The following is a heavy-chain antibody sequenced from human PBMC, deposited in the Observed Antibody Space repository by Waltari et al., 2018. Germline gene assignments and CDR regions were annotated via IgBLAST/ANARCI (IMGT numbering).Heavy chain of an antibody. V-gene: IGHV3-23*01. CDR1: GFTFSSYA. CDR2: ISGSGGST. Sequence: EVQLLESGGGLVQPGGSLRLSCAASGFTFSSYAMSWVRQAPGKGLEWVSAISGSGGSTYYADSVKGRFTISRDSSKNTLYLQMNSLRAEDTAVYYCAKDSNSSGWYSPSDYWGQGTLVTVSS. D-gene: IGHD6-19*01. CDR3: AKDSNSSGWYSPSDY. J-gene: IGHJ4*02.